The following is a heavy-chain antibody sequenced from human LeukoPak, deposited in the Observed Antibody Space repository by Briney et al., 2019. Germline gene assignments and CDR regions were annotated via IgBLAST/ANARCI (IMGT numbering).Heavy chain of an antibody. Sequence: ASVKVSCKASGYTCTSYDINWVRQATGQGLEWMGWMNPNSGNTGYAQKFQGRVTMTRNTSISTAYMELSSLRSEDTAVYYCARALDYYDSSGYYLNWFDPWGQGTLVTVSS. J-gene: IGHJ5*02. V-gene: IGHV1-8*01. D-gene: IGHD3-22*01. CDR2: MNPNSGNT. CDR3: ARALDYYDSSGYYLNWFDP. CDR1: GYTCTSYD.